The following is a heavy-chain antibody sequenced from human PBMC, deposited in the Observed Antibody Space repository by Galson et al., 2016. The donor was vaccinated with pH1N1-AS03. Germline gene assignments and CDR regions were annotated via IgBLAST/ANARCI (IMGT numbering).Heavy chain of an antibody. J-gene: IGHJ4*02. CDR1: GFSLTTDDMC. CDR2: IDWDDDK. D-gene: IGHD3-10*01. CDR3: ARTRTDYHGSID. V-gene: IGHV2-70*11. Sequence: PALVKPTQTLTLTCTFSGFSLTTDDMCVSWLRQPPGKALEWLARIDWDDDKYYSASLKTRLPISKDTSKNQVVLTKTNVHPVDTATHYCARTRTDYHGSIDWGQGTLVAVSS.